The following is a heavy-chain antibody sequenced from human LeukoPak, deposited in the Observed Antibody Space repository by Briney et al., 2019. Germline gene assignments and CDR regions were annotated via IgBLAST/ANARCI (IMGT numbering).Heavy chain of an antibody. CDR3: ANLGQWLAEIPPY. Sequence: GGSLRLSCAASGFTFSSYAMSWVRQAPGKGLEWVSAISGSGGSTYYADSVKGRFTISRDNSKNTRYLQMNSLRAEDTAVYYCANLGQWLAEIPPYWGEGTLVTVSS. J-gene: IGHJ4*02. CDR2: ISGSGGST. V-gene: IGHV3-23*01. D-gene: IGHD6-19*01. CDR1: GFTFSSYA.